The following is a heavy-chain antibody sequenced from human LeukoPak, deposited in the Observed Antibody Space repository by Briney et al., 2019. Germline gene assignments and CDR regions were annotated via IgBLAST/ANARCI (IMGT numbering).Heavy chain of an antibody. D-gene: IGHD2-2*01. CDR3: SRDLDCTVTTCYGGDDGFDL. CDR1: GFNFNIYS. CDR2: VSSRSIYI. J-gene: IGHJ3*01. V-gene: IGHV3-21*01. Sequence: PGGSLRLSCAASGFNFNIYSMNWVRQAPGKGLEWVSSVSSRSIYIYYADSVQGRFTISRDNDQNSLYLEMNSLRDEDTAVYYCSRDLDCTVTTCYGGDDGFDLWGQGTMVTVSS.